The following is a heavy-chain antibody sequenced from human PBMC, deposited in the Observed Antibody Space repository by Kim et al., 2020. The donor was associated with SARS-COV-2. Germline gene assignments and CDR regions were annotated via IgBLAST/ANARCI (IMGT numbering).Heavy chain of an antibody. CDR3: ARGWFVLGVTIYYYYYMDV. D-gene: IGHD2-8*02. J-gene: IGHJ6*03. V-gene: IGHV1-8*01. Sequence: ASVKVSCKASGYTFTSYDINWVRQATGQGLEWMGWMNPNSGNTGYAQKFQGRVTMTRNTSISTAYMELSSLRSEDTAVHYCARGWFVLGVTIYYYYYMDVWGKGTTVTVSS. CDR2: MNPNSGNT. CDR1: GYTFTSYD.